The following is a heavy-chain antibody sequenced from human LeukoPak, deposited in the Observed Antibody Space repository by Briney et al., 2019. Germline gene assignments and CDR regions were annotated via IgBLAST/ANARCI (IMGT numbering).Heavy chain of an antibody. J-gene: IGHJ1*01. CDR3: SRDSVDSSGQGALQH. D-gene: IGHD3-22*01. CDR1: GYTFTEHS. Sequence: GPSVTVSCTASGYTFTEHSLYWVRQAPGQGLEWVGWVNTNSGGTSYAQRFQGRVTMTRDTSINTAYMELNRLTSEDTAVYYCSRDSVDSSGQGALQHWGQGTLVTVSS. V-gene: IGHV1-2*02. CDR2: VNTNSGGT.